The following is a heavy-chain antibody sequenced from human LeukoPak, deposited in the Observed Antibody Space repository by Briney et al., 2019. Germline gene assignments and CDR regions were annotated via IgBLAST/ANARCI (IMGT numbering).Heavy chain of an antibody. CDR1: GFTFSPYA. D-gene: IGHD5-12*01. V-gene: IGHV3-30*04. J-gene: IGHJ4*02. Sequence: GGSLRLSCVASGFTFSPYAMRWVRQAPGKGLEWVAVISYDGSYKHYADSVKGRFTISRDNSKNTLYLQMDSLRAEDTAVYYCAKQVAAPGPIDYWGQGTLVTVSS. CDR3: AKQVAAPGPIDY. CDR2: ISYDGSYK.